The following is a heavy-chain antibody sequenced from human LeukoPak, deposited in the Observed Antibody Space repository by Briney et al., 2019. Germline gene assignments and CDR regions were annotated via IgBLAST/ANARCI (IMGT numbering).Heavy chain of an antibody. CDR2: MNPNSGNT. CDR1: GYTFTSYD. D-gene: IGHD6-13*01. J-gene: IGHJ4*02. CDR3: ARVISSWSSETDY. V-gene: IGHV1-8*01. Sequence: ASVKVSCKASGYTFTSYDINWVRQATGQGLEWMGWMNPNSGNTGYAQKFQGRVSMTRNTSISTAYMELSSLRSEDTAVYYCARVISSWSSETDYWGQGTLVTVSS.